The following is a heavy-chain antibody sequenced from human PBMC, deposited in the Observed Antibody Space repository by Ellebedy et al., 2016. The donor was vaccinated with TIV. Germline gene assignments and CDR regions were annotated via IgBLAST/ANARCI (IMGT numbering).Heavy chain of an antibody. CDR1: GFSFSTYW. D-gene: IGHD6-19*01. J-gene: IGHJ6*02. Sequence: GGSLKLSXVASGFSFSTYWMHWVRQVPGKGLVWVSRIDATGTTTHYADSVKGRFTISRDNARNTLYLQMNSLRVEDTAIYYCAKRSVPGRFYGMDVWGQGTAVTVSS. CDR3: AKRSVPGRFYGMDV. CDR2: IDATGTTT. V-gene: IGHV3-74*01.